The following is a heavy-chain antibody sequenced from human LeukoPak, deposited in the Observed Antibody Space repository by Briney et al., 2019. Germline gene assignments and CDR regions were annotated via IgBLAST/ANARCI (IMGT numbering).Heavy chain of an antibody. CDR1: AYRFASYW. CDR2: IYPGDSDT. V-gene: IGHV5-51*01. Sequence: GESLKISCKGSAYRFASYWIAWVRRMPGKGLEWMGIIYPGDSDTKYIPSFQGQVTISADKSISTAYLQWNSLKASDTAMYYCARLGHDYGDYWGQGTLVTVSS. CDR3: ARLGHDYGDY. J-gene: IGHJ4*02.